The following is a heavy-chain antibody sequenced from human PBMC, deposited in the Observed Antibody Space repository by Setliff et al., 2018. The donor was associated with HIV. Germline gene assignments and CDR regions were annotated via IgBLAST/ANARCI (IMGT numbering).Heavy chain of an antibody. J-gene: IGHJ4*02. CDR1: GGTSKTFA. CDR2: IIPMFGTS. V-gene: IGHV1-69*06. D-gene: IGHD1-7*01. Sequence: SVKVSCKSSGGTSKTFALNWVRQAPGQGLEWMGRIIPMFGTSNYAQTFQSRITIVADKLTNTAYMELSSLRSDDTAIYYCARDRGWELSHPPFFDSWGQGTLVTVS. CDR3: ARDRGWELSHPPFFDS.